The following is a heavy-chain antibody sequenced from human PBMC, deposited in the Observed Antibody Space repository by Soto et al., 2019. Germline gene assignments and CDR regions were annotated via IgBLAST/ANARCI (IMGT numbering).Heavy chain of an antibody. CDR2: ISSSSSYI. Sequence: GGSLRLSCAAPGFTFSSYTMNWVRQAPGKGLEWVSSISSSSSYIYYTDSVKGRFTISRDNAKNSLYLQMNSLRAEDTAVYYCASLSRFALDYWGKGTLVTVSS. J-gene: IGHJ4*01. CDR3: ASLSRFALDY. V-gene: IGHV3-21*01. D-gene: IGHD3-10*01. CDR1: GFTFSSYT.